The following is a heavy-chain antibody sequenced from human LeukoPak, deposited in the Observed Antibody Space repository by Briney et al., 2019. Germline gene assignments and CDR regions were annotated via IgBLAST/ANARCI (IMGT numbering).Heavy chain of an antibody. D-gene: IGHD5-18*01. CDR2: ISWNSGSI. Sequence: PGESLRLSCAASGFTFDDYAMHWVRQAPGKGLEWVSGISWNSGSIGYADSVKGRFTISRDNAKNSLYLQMNSLRAEDTALYYCATIRGYSYGPHYFDYWGQGTLVTVSS. J-gene: IGHJ4*02. CDR1: GFTFDDYA. CDR3: ATIRGYSYGPHYFDY. V-gene: IGHV3-9*01.